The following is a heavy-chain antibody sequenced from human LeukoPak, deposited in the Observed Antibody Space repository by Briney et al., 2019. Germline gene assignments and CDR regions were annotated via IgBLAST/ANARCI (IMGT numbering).Heavy chain of an antibody. CDR2: ISGYSDSS. Sequence: ASVKVSCKASGYTFTSYGISWVRQAPGQGLEWLGWISGYSDSSHYGQSVQGRVTMITDAATSTAYLELRSLRSDDTAVYYCARASSTQIQLWYFDYWGQGTLVTVSS. CDR1: GYTFTSYG. J-gene: IGHJ4*02. V-gene: IGHV1-18*01. CDR3: ARASSTQIQLWYFDY. D-gene: IGHD5-18*01.